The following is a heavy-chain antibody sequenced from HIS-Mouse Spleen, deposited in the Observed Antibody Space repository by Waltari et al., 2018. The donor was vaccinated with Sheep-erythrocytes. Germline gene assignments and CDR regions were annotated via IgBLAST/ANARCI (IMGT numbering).Heavy chain of an antibody. V-gene: IGHV1-2*02. CDR3: ARGYCSSTSCYGYFQH. J-gene: IGHJ1*01. CDR1: GYTFTGYY. Sequence: QVQLVQSGAEVKKPGASVKVSFQASGYTFTGYYTHLVRPVPGQGLEWMGWINPNSGGTNYAQKFQGRVTMTRDTSISTAYMELSRLRSDDTAVYYCARGYCSSTSCYGYFQHWGQGTLVTVSS. D-gene: IGHD2-2*01. CDR2: INPNSGGT.